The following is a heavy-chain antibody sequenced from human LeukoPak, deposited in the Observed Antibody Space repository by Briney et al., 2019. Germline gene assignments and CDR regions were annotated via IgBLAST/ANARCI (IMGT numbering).Heavy chain of an antibody. CDR1: GFIFRNYW. Sequence: GGSLRLSCAASGFIFRNYWMTWVRQAPGKGLEWVANIKRDGSGMYYVDSVKGRFTISRDNAKNSLFLQMNSLRAEDTAMYYCARDKGGSYSGGDYDAFDIWGQGTLVTVSS. CDR3: ARDKGGSYSGGDYDAFDI. V-gene: IGHV3-7*01. D-gene: IGHD6-19*01. CDR2: IKRDGSGM. J-gene: IGHJ3*02.